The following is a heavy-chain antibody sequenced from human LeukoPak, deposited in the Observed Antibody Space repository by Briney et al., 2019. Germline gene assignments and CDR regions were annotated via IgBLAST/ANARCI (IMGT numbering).Heavy chain of an antibody. CDR2: INHSGST. CDR1: GGSFSGYY. Sequence: SETLSLTCAVYGGSFSGYYWSWIRQPPGKGLEWIGEINHSGSTNYNPSLKSRVTISVDTSKNQFSLKLSSVTAADTAVYYCARGRPYGSGSYYTSHYYGMDVWGQGTTVTVSS. V-gene: IGHV4-34*01. J-gene: IGHJ6*02. CDR3: ARGRPYGSGSYYTSHYYGMDV. D-gene: IGHD3-10*01.